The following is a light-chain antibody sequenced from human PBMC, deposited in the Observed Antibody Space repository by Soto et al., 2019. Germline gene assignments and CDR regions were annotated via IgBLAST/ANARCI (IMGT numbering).Light chain of an antibody. CDR1: SSDVGGYNY. Sequence: QSALTQPASVSGSPGQSITISCTGTSSDVGGYNYVSWHQQHPGKAPKLMIYDVSNRPSGVSNRFSGSKSGNTASLTISGLQAEDEADYYCSSYTSSSTYVFATGTKVTVL. V-gene: IGLV2-14*01. CDR2: DVS. J-gene: IGLJ1*01. CDR3: SSYTSSSTYV.